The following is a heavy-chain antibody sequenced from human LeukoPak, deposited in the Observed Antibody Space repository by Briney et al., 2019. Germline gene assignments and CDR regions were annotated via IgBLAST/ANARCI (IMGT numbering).Heavy chain of an antibody. CDR2: ITSSGDAT. V-gene: IGHV3-23*01. J-gene: IGHJ4*02. CDR3: ASSRVYGYHDY. CDR1: GFTFSSYP. Sequence: GSPRLSCTASGFTFSSYPMYWVRQAPGKGLEWVSAITSSGDATYYAESMKGRFTLSRDNSKNTLYLQMNSLRAEDTAVYYCASSRVYGYHDYWGQGTLVTVSS. D-gene: IGHD5/OR15-5a*01.